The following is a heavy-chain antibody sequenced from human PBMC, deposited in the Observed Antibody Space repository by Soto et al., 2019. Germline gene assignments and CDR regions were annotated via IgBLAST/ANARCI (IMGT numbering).Heavy chain of an antibody. D-gene: IGHD2-2*01. CDR1: GFTFSSYS. CDR3: ARVDGYCSSTSCYGYYMDV. V-gene: IGHV3-21*01. J-gene: IGHJ6*03. CDR2: ISSSSSYI. Sequence: EVQLVESGGGLVKPGGSLRLSCAASGFTFSSYSMNWVRQAPGKGLEWVSSISSSSSYIYYADSVKGRFTISRDNAKKSLYLQMNRLRAEDTAVYYCARVDGYCSSTSCYGYYMDVWGKGTTVTVSS.